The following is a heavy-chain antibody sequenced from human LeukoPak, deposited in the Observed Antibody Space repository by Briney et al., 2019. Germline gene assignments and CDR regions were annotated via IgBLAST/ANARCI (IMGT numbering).Heavy chain of an antibody. V-gene: IGHV3-9*03. CDR2: ISWNSGSI. D-gene: IGHD1-7*01. J-gene: IGHJ4*02. CDR1: GFTFSSYW. CDR3: AKDIGNSVGAFDY. Sequence: GGSLRLSCAASGFTFSSYWMHWVRQAPGKGLEWVSGISWNSGSIGHADSVKGRFTISRDNAKNSLYLQMNSLRAEDMALYYCAKDIGNSVGAFDYWGQGTLVTVSS.